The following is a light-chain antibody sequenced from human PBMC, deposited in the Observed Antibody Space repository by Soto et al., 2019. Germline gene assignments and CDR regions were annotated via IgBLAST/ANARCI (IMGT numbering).Light chain of an antibody. Sequence: EIVMTQSPATLSVSPGERATLSCRASQSVSSNLAWYQQKPGQAPRLLMYGASTRATGIPVRFSGSGSGTEFTLIISRLQSEDFAVYYCQQYNNWPRTFGQGTKVEIK. J-gene: IGKJ1*01. CDR3: QQYNNWPRT. V-gene: IGKV3-15*01. CDR2: GAS. CDR1: QSVSSN.